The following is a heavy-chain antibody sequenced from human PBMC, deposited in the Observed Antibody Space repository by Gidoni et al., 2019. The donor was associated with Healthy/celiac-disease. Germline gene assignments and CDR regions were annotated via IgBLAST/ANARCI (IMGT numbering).Heavy chain of an antibody. J-gene: IGHJ4*02. CDR2: ISGSGGST. V-gene: IGHV3-23*01. CDR1: GFTFTSYA. Sequence: EVQLLESGGGLVQPGGSLRLSCAASGFTFTSYAMSWVRQAPGKGLEWVSAISGSGGSTYYADSVKGRFTISRDNSKNTLYLQMNSLRAEDTAVYYCAKDRNSYGFAALDYWGQGTLVTVSS. CDR3: AKDRNSYGFAALDY. D-gene: IGHD5-18*01.